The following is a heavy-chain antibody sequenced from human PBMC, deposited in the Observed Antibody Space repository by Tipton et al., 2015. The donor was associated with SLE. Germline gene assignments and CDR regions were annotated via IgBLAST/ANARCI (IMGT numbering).Heavy chain of an antibody. CDR2: ISYGGST. J-gene: IGHJ3*02. CDR3: ARAQGEMDAFDI. CDR1: GGSISSNY. D-gene: IGHD3-10*01. V-gene: IGHV4-59*01. Sequence: TLSLTCTVSGGSISSNYWIWIRQPPGKGLEWIGYISYGGSTNYNPSLKSRVTISVDTSKNQFSLKLSSVTAADTAVYYCARAQGEMDAFDIWGQGTMVTVSS.